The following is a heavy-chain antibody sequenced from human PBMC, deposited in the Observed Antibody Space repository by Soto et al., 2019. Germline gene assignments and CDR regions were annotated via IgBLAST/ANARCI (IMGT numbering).Heavy chain of an antibody. CDR2: ISAYNGNI. D-gene: IGHD3-9*01. V-gene: IGHV1-18*01. CDR1: GYDFTNYG. J-gene: IGHJ4*02. Sequence: QVRLVQSGAEVKKPGASVKVSCKTYGYDFTNYGINWVRQAPGQGLEWMGWISAYNGNIVYAQNFRGRATLTTDTSTGSAYMELRSLRSDDTAVYYCARGHDILTGWKLTFWGKGTLVTVSS. CDR3: ARGHDILTGWKLTF.